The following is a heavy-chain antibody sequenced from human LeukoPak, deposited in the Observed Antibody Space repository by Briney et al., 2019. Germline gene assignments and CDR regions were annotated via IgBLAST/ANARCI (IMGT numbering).Heavy chain of an antibody. D-gene: IGHD4-17*01. Sequence: GGSLRLSCAASGFTFSSYAMSWVRQAPGKGLEWVSAISGSGGSTYYADSVKGRFTISRDNSKNTLYLQMNSLRAEDTAVYYCAKDGLSGDYGWVDYWGQGTLVTVSS. V-gene: IGHV3-23*01. J-gene: IGHJ4*02. CDR2: ISGSGGST. CDR1: GFTFSSYA. CDR3: AKDGLSGDYGWVDY.